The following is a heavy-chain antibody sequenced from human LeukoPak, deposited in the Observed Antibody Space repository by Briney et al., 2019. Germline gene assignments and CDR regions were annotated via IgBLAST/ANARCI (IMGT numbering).Heavy chain of an antibody. J-gene: IGHJ3*02. Sequence: ASVKDSCQASGYTFTSYGISWLRQAPSQGLEGMGWISAYNGNTNYAQKIQGRVTMTTDTSTSTAYMELRSLRSDDTAVYYCARGGDYSSVVFDIWGQGTMVTVSS. CDR1: GYTFTSYG. CDR2: ISAYNGNT. D-gene: IGHD3-22*01. V-gene: IGHV1-18*01. CDR3: ARGGDYSSVVFDI.